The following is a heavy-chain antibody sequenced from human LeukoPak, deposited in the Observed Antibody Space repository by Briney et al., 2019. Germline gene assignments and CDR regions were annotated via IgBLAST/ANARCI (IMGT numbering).Heavy chain of an antibody. J-gene: IGHJ4*02. Sequence: VGSLRLSCAASGFTFDNYAMSWVRQAPGKWLERVSSNSGGGGSTYYADSVKGRFTISRDNSKNTLFLQMNSLKAEDTAIYYCAKDEGLVGATSDYWGQGSLVTVSS. V-gene: IGHV3-23*01. D-gene: IGHD1-26*01. CDR3: AKDEGLVGATSDY. CDR2: NSGGGGST. CDR1: GFTFDNYA.